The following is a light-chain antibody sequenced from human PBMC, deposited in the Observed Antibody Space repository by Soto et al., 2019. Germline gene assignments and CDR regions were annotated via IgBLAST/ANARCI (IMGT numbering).Light chain of an antibody. CDR2: SVS. J-gene: IGKJ5*01. V-gene: IGKV3-15*01. CDR1: QSISSN. CDR3: KQYNNWPTFT. Sequence: VMAKSPARPSWTTGVRTTLSCRVSQSISSNLAWYQQKPGQAPRLLIYSVSTRATGVPARFSGSGSGTQFTLSISSLQSEDFAVYYCKQYNNWPTFTFGQGTRLEIK.